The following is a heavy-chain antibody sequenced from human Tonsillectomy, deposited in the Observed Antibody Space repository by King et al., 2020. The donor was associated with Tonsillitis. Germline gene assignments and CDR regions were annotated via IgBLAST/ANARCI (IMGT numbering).Heavy chain of an antibody. CDR2: LNPNGGGT. D-gene: IGHD6-19*01. CDR1: GYTFTDYY. V-gene: IGHV1-2*02. Sequence: QLVQSGAGVEKPGASVKVSCKASGYTFTDYYMHWVRQAPGQGLEWMGWLNPNGGGTSYAQKFQDRVTMTRDTSINTAYMDLSRLRSDDTAVYYCGRSGYSIGWAFDYWGQGTLITVSS. CDR3: GRSGYSIGWAFDY. J-gene: IGHJ4*02.